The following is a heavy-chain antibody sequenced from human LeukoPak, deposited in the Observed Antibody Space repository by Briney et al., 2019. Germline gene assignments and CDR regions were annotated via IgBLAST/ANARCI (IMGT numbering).Heavy chain of an antibody. CDR1: GGSFSGCY. Sequence: SETLSLTCAVYGGSFSGCYWNWIRQPPGKGLEWIGEISHSGSTNYNPSLKSRVTISVDKSQNQFSLHLSSVTAADTAVFYCGGVWEYSGYFFDYWGQGTLVTVSS. CDR3: GGVWEYSGYFFDY. CDR2: ISHSGST. J-gene: IGHJ4*02. V-gene: IGHV4-34*01. D-gene: IGHD5-12*01.